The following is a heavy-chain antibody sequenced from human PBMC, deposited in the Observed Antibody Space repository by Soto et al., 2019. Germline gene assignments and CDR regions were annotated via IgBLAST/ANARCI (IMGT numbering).Heavy chain of an antibody. Sequence: GESLKLSCNGSGYNFAGYWIACVRQMPGKGLELMGIIYPSDSDTRYRPSFQGQVTISADKSISSAYLQWSSLRASDTAMYYCARGGVSTRTFDYWGQGTPVTVSS. J-gene: IGHJ4*02. CDR1: GYNFAGYW. D-gene: IGHD3-3*01. CDR2: IYPSDSDT. V-gene: IGHV5-51*01. CDR3: ARGGVSTRTFDY.